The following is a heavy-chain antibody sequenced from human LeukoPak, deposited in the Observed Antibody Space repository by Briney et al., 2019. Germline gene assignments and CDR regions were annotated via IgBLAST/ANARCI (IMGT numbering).Heavy chain of an antibody. CDR2: ISAYNGYT. V-gene: IGHV1-18*01. Sequence: ASVKVSCKTSGYTFTTYDINWVRQAPGQGLEWMGRISAYNGYTNYGQKLQGRVTMTTDTSTNTAYMELRSLRSDDTAVYYCARVATGTRSFDSWGQGTLVTVSS. J-gene: IGHJ4*02. CDR1: GYTFTTYD. D-gene: IGHD1/OR15-1a*01. CDR3: ARVATGTRSFDS.